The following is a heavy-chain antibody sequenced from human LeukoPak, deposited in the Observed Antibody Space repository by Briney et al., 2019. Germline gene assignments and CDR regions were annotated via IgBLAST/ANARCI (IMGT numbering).Heavy chain of an antibody. Sequence: SETLSLTCAVYGGSFSGYYWSWIRQPPGKGLEWIGEINHSGSTNYNPSLKSRVTISVDTSKNQFSLKLSSVTAADTAVYYCARGDYDILTGPYGMDVWGQGTTVTVSS. D-gene: IGHD3-9*01. CDR1: GGSFSGYY. J-gene: IGHJ6*02. CDR3: ARGDYDILTGPYGMDV. CDR2: INHSGST. V-gene: IGHV4-34*01.